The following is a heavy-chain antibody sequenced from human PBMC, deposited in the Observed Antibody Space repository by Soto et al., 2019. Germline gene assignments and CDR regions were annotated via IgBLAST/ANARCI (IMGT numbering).Heavy chain of an antibody. CDR3: AKPTYSSGWYEVLDYYYGMDV. CDR2: ISWDGGST. V-gene: IGHV3-43*01. Sequence: EVQLVESGGVVVQPGGSLRLSCAASGFTFDDYTMHWVRQAPGKGLEWVSLISWDGGSTYYADSVKGRFTISRDNSKNSLYLQMNSLRTEDTALYYCAKPTYSSGWYEVLDYYYGMDVWGQGTTVTVSS. D-gene: IGHD6-19*01. CDR1: GFTFDDYT. J-gene: IGHJ6*02.